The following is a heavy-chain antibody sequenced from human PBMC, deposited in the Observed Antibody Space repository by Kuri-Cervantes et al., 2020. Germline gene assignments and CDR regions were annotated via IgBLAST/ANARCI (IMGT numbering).Heavy chain of an antibody. D-gene: IGHD3-10*01. V-gene: IGHV5-51*01. CDR1: GYSFTSYW. CDR3: ARHSPLRGVPPADY. Sequence: GESLKISCKGSGYSFTSYWIGWVRQMPGKGLEWMGIIYPGDSDTRYSPSFRGQVTISADKSISTAYLQWSSLKASDTAMYYWARHSPLRGVPPADYWGQGTLVTVSS. J-gene: IGHJ4*02. CDR2: IYPGDSDT.